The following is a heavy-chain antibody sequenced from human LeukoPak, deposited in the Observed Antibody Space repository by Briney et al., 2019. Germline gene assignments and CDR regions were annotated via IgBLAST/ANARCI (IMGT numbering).Heavy chain of an antibody. J-gene: IGHJ4*02. Sequence: GGXXRXXCAASGFTFSSYGMHWVRQAPGKGXEXXAFIRYDGSNKYYADSVKGRFTISRDNSKNTLYLQMNSLRAEDTAVYYCAKYKLMTTVTTPDYWGQGTLVTVSS. D-gene: IGHD4-17*01. CDR2: IRYDGSNK. CDR1: GFTFSSYG. V-gene: IGHV3-30*02. CDR3: AKYKLMTTVTTPDY.